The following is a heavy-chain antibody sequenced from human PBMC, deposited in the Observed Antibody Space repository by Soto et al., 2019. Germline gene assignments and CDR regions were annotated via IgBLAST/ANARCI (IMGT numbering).Heavy chain of an antibody. CDR2: TYYRSNWRH. V-gene: IGHV6-1*01. J-gene: IGHJ4*02. CDR1: GDSVSSNTSA. Sequence: SQTLSLPCGISGDSVSSNTSACNFIRSSPSRGLEWLGRTYYRSNWRHDYAVSVKSRITVNPDTSKNHFSLQLNSVTPDDTAVYYCARGVAGSGFDYWGQGIPVTVSS. D-gene: IGHD6-19*01. CDR3: ARGVAGSGFDY.